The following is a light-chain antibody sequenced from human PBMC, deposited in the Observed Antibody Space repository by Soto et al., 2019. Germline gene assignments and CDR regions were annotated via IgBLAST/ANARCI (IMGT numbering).Light chain of an antibody. CDR2: GAS. J-gene: IGKJ2*01. Sequence: EIVLTQSPGTLSLSPGGRATLSCRASQSVSSSYLAWYQQKPGQAPRLLIYGASSRATGIPDRFSGSGSGTDITLTISRLEPEDFAVYYCQQYGSSYTFGQGTKLEIK. CDR1: QSVSSSY. V-gene: IGKV3-20*01. CDR3: QQYGSSYT.